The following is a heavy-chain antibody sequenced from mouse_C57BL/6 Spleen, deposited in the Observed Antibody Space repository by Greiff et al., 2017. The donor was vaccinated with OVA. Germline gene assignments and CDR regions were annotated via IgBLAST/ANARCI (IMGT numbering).Heavy chain of an antibody. CDR2: INPNNGGT. CDR3: AREGLYDGYYGY. Sequence: EVQLQQSGPELVKPGASVKISCKASGYTFTDYYMNWVKQSHGKSLEWIGDINPNNGGTSYNQKFKGKATLTVDKSSSTAYMELRSLTSEDSAVYYCAREGLYDGYYGYWGQGTTLTVSS. D-gene: IGHD2-3*01. CDR1: GYTFTDYY. J-gene: IGHJ2*01. V-gene: IGHV1-26*01.